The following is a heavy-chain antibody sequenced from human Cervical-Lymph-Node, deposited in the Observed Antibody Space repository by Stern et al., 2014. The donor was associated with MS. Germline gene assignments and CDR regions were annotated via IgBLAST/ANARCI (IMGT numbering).Heavy chain of an antibody. D-gene: IGHD4-23*01. Sequence: EVQLVESGAEVKKPGESLNISCKGLGYDFTRYWIGWVRQKPGQGLEWMGIIYPCDPATRYSPPFRSPVGISHDTSHTTAYLQWSSLKASDTAIYYCARLRGLGGLRYWGQGTLIRVSS. J-gene: IGHJ4*02. CDR2: IYPCDPAT. CDR3: ARLRGLGGLRY. V-gene: IGHV5-51*03. CDR1: GYDFTRYW.